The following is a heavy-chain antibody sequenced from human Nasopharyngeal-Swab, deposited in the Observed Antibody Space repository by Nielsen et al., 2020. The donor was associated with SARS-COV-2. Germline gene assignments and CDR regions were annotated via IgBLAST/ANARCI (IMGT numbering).Heavy chain of an antibody. D-gene: IGHD2-21*02. Sequence: WIRQPPGKGLEWVSAISGSGGSTYYADSVKGRFTISRDNSKNTLYLQMNSLRAEDTAVYYCAKDAPLFQVTCYGMDVWGQGTTVTVSS. CDR3: AKDAPLFQVTCYGMDV. CDR2: ISGSGGST. J-gene: IGHJ6*02. V-gene: IGHV3-23*01.